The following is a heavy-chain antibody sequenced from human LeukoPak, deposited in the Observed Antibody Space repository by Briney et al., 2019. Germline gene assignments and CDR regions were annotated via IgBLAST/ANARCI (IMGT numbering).Heavy chain of an antibody. D-gene: IGHD3-10*01. J-gene: IGHJ2*01. V-gene: IGHV3-7*01. CDR1: GFTFSSYW. CDR2: IKQDGSEK. Sequence: GGSLRLSCAASGFTFSSYWMSWVRQAPGKGLEWVANIKQDGSEKYSVDSVKGRFTISRDNAKNSLYLQMNSLRAEDTAVYYCEREVRFRAYFDLWGRGTLVTVSS. CDR3: EREVRFRAYFDL.